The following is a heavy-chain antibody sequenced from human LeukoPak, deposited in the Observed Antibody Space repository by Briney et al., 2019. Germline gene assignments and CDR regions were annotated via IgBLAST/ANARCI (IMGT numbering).Heavy chain of an antibody. J-gene: IGHJ4*02. CDR3: VREKSGGTYDY. CDR2: IRPGDTRT. V-gene: IGHV1-46*01. CDR1: GYTFTAYY. Sequence: GASVKVSCKASGYTFTAYYFQWVRQAPGQGLEWMGTIRPGDTRTTYAQKFQGRVTMTWDMSTTTGYMELSSLRSEDTAVYYCVREKSGGTYDYWGQGTLVTVSS. D-gene: IGHD3-16*01.